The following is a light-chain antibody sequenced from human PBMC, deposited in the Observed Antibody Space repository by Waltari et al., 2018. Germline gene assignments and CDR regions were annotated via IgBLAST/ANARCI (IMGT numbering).Light chain of an antibody. J-gene: IGKJ4*01. V-gene: IGKV1-5*01. Sequence: DIQMTQSPSTLAASVVDRVTTTCRASQTLSSWLAWYQQKPGKAPNLLIYDASSLESGVPSRFSGSGSGTEFTLTISSLQPDDFAIYYCQQYNSYLRTFGGGTKVEIK. CDR2: DAS. CDR1: QTLSSW. CDR3: QQYNSYLRT.